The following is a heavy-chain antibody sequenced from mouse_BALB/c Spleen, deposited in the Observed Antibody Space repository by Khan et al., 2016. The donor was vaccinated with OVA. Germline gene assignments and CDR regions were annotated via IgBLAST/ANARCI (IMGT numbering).Heavy chain of an antibody. J-gene: IGHJ1*01. CDR1: GFTFSNYW. V-gene: IGHV6-6*02. D-gene: IGHD4-1*01. CDR2: IRLKSNIYAT. Sequence: EVELVESGGGLVQPGGSMKLSCVASGFTFSNYWMNWVRQSPEKGFEWVAEIRLKSNIYATHYAESVRGRFTISRDDSRSSVYLQMNNLGAEDTGIYYCARGWDGYFDVWGAGTTVTVSS. CDR3: ARGWDGYFDV.